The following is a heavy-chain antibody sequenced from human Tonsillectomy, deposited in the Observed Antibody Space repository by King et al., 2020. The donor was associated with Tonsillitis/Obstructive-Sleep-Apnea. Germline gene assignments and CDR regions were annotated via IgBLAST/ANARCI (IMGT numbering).Heavy chain of an antibody. CDR1: GGSISSSSYY. CDR2: IYYSGST. CDR3: ARRRGYSYGRTAWFDP. D-gene: IGHD5-18*01. J-gene: IGHJ5*02. Sequence: PLQESGPGLVKPSETLSLTCTVSGGSISSSSYYWGWIRQPPGKGLEWIGSIYYSGSTYYNPSLKSRVTISVDTSKNQFSLKLSSVTAADTAVYYCARRRGYSYGRTAWFDPWGQGTLVTVSS. V-gene: IGHV4-39*01.